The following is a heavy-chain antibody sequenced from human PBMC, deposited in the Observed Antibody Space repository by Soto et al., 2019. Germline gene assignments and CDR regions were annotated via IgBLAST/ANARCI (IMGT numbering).Heavy chain of an antibody. CDR2: IIPIFGTA. CDR1: GDTFSSYA. CDR3: ARDGSGYRSRASPMDV. Sequence: SVKVSCKASGDTFSSYAISWVRQAPGQGLEWMGGIIPIFGTANYAQRFQGRVTITADESTSTAYMELSSLRSEDTAVYYCARDGSGYRSRASPMDVWGQGTTVTVSS. D-gene: IGHD3-22*01. V-gene: IGHV1-69*13. J-gene: IGHJ6*02.